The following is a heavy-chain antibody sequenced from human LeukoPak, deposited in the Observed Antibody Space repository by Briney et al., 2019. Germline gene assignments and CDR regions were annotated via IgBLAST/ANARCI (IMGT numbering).Heavy chain of an antibody. Sequence: GGSLRLSCAASGFTFSTFAMLWVRQPPGKGLEWVAVIAYDGSGKYYADSVKGRFTISRDNSKNTLYLQMNSLKIEDTAVYFCAKRVGYYYYMDVWGKGTTVTVSS. J-gene: IGHJ6*03. CDR3: AKRVGYYYYMDV. CDR2: IAYDGSGK. D-gene: IGHD1-26*01. CDR1: GFTFSTFA. V-gene: IGHV3-30*18.